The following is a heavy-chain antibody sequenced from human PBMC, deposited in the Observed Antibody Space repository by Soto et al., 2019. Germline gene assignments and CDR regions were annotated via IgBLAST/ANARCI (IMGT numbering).Heavy chain of an antibody. Sequence: SETLSLTCTVSGGSISSYYWSWIRQPPGKGLEWIGYIYYSGSTNYNPSLKSRVTISVDTPKNQFSLKLSSVTAADTAVYYCARARGRMDVWGQGTTVTVSS. J-gene: IGHJ6*02. CDR2: IYYSGST. CDR1: GGSISSYY. CDR3: ARARGRMDV. V-gene: IGHV4-59*01.